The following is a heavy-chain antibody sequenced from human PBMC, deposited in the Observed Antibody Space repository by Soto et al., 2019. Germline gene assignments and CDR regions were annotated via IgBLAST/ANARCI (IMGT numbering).Heavy chain of an antibody. CDR3: ARLLDYGDYSAFDI. CDR2: MNPNSGNT. Sequence: ASVKVSCKASGYTFTSYDINWVRQATGQGLEWTGWMNPNSGNTGYAQKFQGRVTMTRNTSISTAYMELSSLRSEDTAVYYCARLLDYGDYSAFDIWGQGTMVTVSS. V-gene: IGHV1-8*01. CDR1: GYTFTSYD. D-gene: IGHD4-17*01. J-gene: IGHJ3*02.